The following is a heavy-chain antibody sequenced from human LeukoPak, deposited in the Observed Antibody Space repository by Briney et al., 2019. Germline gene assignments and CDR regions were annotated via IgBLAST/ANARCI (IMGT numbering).Heavy chain of an antibody. J-gene: IGHJ4*02. CDR3: ARAVNWNGGDFDY. CDR2: INPNSGGT. Sequence: ASVRVFCKASGYTFTGYYMHWVRQAPGQGLEWMGWINPNSGGTNYAQKFQGRVTMTRDTSISTAYMELSRLRSDDTAVYYCARAVNWNGGDFDYWGQGTLVTVSS. D-gene: IGHD1-20*01. V-gene: IGHV1-2*02. CDR1: GYTFTGYY.